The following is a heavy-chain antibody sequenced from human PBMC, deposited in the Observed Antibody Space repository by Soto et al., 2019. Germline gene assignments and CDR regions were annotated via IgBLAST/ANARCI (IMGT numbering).Heavy chain of an antibody. Sequence: EVQLVESGGGLVQPGGSLRLSCAASGFTFSSYWMHWVRQAPGKGLVWVSRINSDGSSTSYADSVKGRFTSSRDNAQNTLYLHMNSLIAEDTDVYYCARTVVNYYYYGMDVWGQGTTVTVSS. V-gene: IGHV3-74*01. CDR3: ARTVVNYYYYGMDV. CDR2: INSDGSST. D-gene: IGHD3-22*01. J-gene: IGHJ6*02. CDR1: GFTFSSYW.